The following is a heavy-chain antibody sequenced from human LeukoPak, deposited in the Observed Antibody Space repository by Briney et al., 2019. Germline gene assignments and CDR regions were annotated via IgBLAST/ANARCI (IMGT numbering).Heavy chain of an antibody. J-gene: IGHJ4*02. CDR3: ATGASKVTTDFANY. Sequence: GESLKICCKGSGYSFTNYWISWVRQMPGKGLEWMGRIDPSDSYTKYSPSFEGHVTISVDKSISTAFLQWSSLKASDSAMYYCATGASKVTTDFANYWGQGSQVAVSS. D-gene: IGHD4-17*01. CDR2: IDPSDSYT. V-gene: IGHV5-10-1*01. CDR1: GYSFTNYW.